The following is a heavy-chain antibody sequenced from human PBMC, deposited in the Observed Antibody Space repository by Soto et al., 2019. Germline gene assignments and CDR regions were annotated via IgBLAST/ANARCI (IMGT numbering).Heavy chain of an antibody. CDR2: INNDGSEK. CDR1: GFTFCPYW. J-gene: IGHJ4*02. Sequence: EVQLVESGGDLVQPGGSLRLSCVASGFTFCPYWMSWVRQAPGRGLQWVATINNDGSEKYYADSVKGRFTISRDNARDSLYLQLTSLRAEDTAIYYCARGSNQDYWGQGTLVAVSS. CDR3: ARGSNQDY. V-gene: IGHV3-7*03. D-gene: IGHD2-8*01.